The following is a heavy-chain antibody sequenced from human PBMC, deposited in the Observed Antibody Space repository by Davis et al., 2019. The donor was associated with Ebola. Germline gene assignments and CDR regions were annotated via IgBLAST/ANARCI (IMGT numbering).Heavy chain of an antibody. CDR2: INAGNGNT. D-gene: IGHD2-2*01. Sequence: AASVKVSCKASGYTFTSYAMHWVRQAPGQRLEWTGWINAGNGNTKYSQKFQGRVTITADKSTSTAYMELSSLRSEDTAVYYCARDVVVVPAAGHYGMDVWGQGTTVTVSS. CDR3: ARDVVVVPAAGHYGMDV. J-gene: IGHJ6*02. CDR1: GYTFTSYA. V-gene: IGHV1-3*01.